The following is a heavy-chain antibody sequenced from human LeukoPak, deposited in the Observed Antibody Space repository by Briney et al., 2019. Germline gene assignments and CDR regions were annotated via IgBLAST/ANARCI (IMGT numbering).Heavy chain of an antibody. CDR2: MHSGGSV. CDR1: GLSITSNC. CDR3: ARGRGYTSSAYDY. V-gene: IGHV3-53*01. J-gene: IGHJ4*02. D-gene: IGHD6-19*01. Sequence: GGSLRLSCAASGLSITSNCMNWVSQAPGRGLQWVSAMHSGGSVNYADSVKGRFTISRDYSTNTLFLQINSLRADDTAFYYCARGRGYTSSAYDYWGQGTLVTVSS.